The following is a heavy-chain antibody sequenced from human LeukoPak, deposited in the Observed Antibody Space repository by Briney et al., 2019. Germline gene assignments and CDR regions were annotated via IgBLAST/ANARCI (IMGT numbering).Heavy chain of an antibody. Sequence: ASVKVSCKASGYTLTSYYMHWARQAPGQGLEWMGIINPGNGFTSYAQKFQDRVTMTRDTSTSTVYMELSSLRSEDTAVYFCTRTDTDYGDYGLAFDIWGQGTMVTFSS. D-gene: IGHD4-17*01. J-gene: IGHJ3*02. CDR1: GYTLTSYY. CDR3: TRTDTDYGDYGLAFDI. CDR2: INPGNGFT. V-gene: IGHV1-46*01.